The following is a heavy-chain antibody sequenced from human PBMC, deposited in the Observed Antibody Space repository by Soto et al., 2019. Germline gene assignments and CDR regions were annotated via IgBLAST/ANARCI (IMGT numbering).Heavy chain of an antibody. V-gene: IGHV3-7*03. Sequence: GSLRLACAASGFTFSTYWMSWVRQAPGKGLEWIAHTRQDGRQHYYVDSVKGRFIISRDNSKNTVYLQMNSLRAEDTAVYYCARDRSDSSRADSFDIWGQGTMVTVSS. J-gene: IGHJ3*02. CDR1: GFTFSTYW. CDR3: ARDRSDSSRADSFDI. CDR2: TRQDGRQH. D-gene: IGHD6-25*01.